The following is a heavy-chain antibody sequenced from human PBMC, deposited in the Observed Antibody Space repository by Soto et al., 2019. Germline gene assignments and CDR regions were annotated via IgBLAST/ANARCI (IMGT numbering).Heavy chain of an antibody. D-gene: IGHD2-21*02. CDR2: IYYSGST. J-gene: IGHJ5*02. CDR3: ARDLLVCGGDCYEAP. CDR1: GGSISSYY. Sequence: PSETLSLTCTVSGGSISSYYWSWIRQPPGKGLEWIGYIYYSGSTNYNPSLKSRVTISVDTSKNQFSLKLSSVTAADTAVYYCARDLLVCGGDCYEAPWGQGTLVTVSS. V-gene: IGHV4-59*01.